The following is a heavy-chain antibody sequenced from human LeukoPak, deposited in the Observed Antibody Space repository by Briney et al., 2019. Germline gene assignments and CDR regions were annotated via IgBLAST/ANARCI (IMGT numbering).Heavy chain of an antibody. D-gene: IGHD3-9*01. CDR3: AKALFDYDILTGYYN. J-gene: IGHJ4*02. Sequence: GGSLRLSCAASGFTFSSYGMSWVRQAPGKGLEWVSAISGSGGSTYYADSVKGRFTISRDNSKNTLYLQMNSLRAEDTAVYYCAKALFDYDILTGYYNWGQGNLVTVSS. CDR1: GFTFSSYG. V-gene: IGHV3-23*01. CDR2: ISGSGGST.